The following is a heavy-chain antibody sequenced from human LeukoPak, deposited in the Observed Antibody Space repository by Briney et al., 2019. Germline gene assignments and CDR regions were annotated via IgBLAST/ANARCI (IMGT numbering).Heavy chain of an antibody. J-gene: IGHJ4*02. CDR2: ISGSGGST. CDR3: AKRGFYYYETSGYYNAY. D-gene: IGHD3-22*01. CDR1: GFTFSSYS. V-gene: IGHV3-23*01. Sequence: PGGSLRLSCAASGFTFSSYSMNWVRQAPGRGLEWVSAISGSGGSTYYADSVKGRFTISRDNSKNMVYLQMNSLRAEDTAVYYCAKRGFYYYETSGYYNAYWGQGTLVTVSS.